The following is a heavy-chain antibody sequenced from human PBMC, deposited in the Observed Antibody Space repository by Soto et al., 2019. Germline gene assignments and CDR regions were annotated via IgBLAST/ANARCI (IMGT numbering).Heavy chain of an antibody. D-gene: IGHD4-17*01. Sequence: QVQLVQSGAEVKKPGSSVKVSCKASGGTFSSYAISWVRQAPGQGLEWMGGIIPIFGTANYAQKFQGRVTITADKSTSTAYMELSSLRSEDTAVYYCARDRSANYGDYADALDIWGQGTMVTVSS. J-gene: IGHJ3*02. CDR2: IIPIFGTA. V-gene: IGHV1-69*06. CDR1: GGTFSSYA. CDR3: ARDRSANYGDYADALDI.